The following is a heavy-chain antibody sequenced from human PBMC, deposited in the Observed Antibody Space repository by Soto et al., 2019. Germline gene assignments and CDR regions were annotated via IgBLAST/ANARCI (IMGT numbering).Heavy chain of an antibody. CDR3: ARRDTSGFLRYFDN. CDR1: GGTIRIVISYR. Sequence: SVNVYCKSSGGTIRIVISYRIHWERKAPGQGLEWMGGIVPNIGTVNYAQKCQGRLTITADKSTGTAYMELSNLRSEDTALYYCARRDTSGFLRYFDNWGQGTLVTFSS. J-gene: IGHJ4*02. D-gene: IGHD3-3*01. CDR2: IVPNIGTV. V-gene: IGHV1-69*06.